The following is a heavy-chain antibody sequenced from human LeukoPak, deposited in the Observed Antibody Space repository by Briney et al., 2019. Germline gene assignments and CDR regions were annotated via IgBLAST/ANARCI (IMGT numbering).Heavy chain of an antibody. D-gene: IGHD3-22*01. Sequence: PSETLSLTCTVSGGSVSSGSYYWSWIRQPPGKGLEWIGYIYYSGSSNYNPSLKSRVTMSVDTSKNQFSLKLSSVTAADTAVYYCARYFFMPVYDRSGSTLGGTDAFDIWGQGTMVTVSS. CDR2: IYYSGSS. CDR3: ARYFFMPVYDRSGSTLGGTDAFDI. V-gene: IGHV4-61*01. CDR1: GGSVSSGSYY. J-gene: IGHJ3*02.